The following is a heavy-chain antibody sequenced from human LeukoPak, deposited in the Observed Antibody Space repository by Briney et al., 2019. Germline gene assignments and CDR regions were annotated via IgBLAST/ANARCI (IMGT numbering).Heavy chain of an antibody. CDR2: IYTSGST. Sequence: SQTLSLTCTVSGGSISSGSYYWSWIRQPAGKGLEWIGRIYTSGSTNYNPSLKSRVTISVDTSKNQFSLKLSSVTAADTAVYYCARWRQGVVVGSYYFDYWGQGTLVTVSS. D-gene: IGHD2-15*01. CDR1: GGSISSGSYY. CDR3: ARWRQGVVVGSYYFDY. J-gene: IGHJ4*02. V-gene: IGHV4-61*02.